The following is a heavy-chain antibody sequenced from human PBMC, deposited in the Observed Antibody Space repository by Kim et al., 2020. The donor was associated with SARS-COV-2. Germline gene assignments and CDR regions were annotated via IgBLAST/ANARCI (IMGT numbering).Heavy chain of an antibody. Sequence: ASVKVSCKASGYRFNSFDINWVRQATGQGLEWMGWMNPKSGNTGYEQRFKGRVTLTKSTSESTAYMELISLTFEDTAVYYCARGYSSSSQWYFFYMDVWG. CDR1: GYRFNSFD. J-gene: IGHJ6*03. CDR2: MNPKSGNT. D-gene: IGHD6-6*01. CDR3: ARGYSSSSQWYFFYMDV. V-gene: IGHV1-8*01.